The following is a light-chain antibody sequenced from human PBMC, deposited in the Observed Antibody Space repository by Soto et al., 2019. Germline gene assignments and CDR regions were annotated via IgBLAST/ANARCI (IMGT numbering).Light chain of an antibody. CDR3: GTWDSSLSAV. Sequence: QSVLTQPPSVSAAPGQKVTISCSGSSSNIGNNYVSWYQQLPGTAPKLLIYENNKRPSGIPDRFSGSKSGTSATLGITGLQTGDEADYYCGTWDSSLSAVFGGWTKLTVL. V-gene: IGLV1-51*02. CDR1: SSNIGNNY. J-gene: IGLJ2*01. CDR2: ENN.